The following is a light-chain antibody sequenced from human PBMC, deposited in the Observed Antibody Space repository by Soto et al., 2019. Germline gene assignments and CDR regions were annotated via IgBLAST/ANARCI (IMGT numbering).Light chain of an antibody. CDR3: SSYTSSSTV. CDR2: DVS. J-gene: IGLJ2*01. CDR1: SSDVGGYNY. V-gene: IGLV2-14*01. Sequence: QSALTQPASVSGSPGQSITISCTGTSSDVGGYNYVSWYQQHPGKAPKLMIYDVSNRPSGVSNRFSGSKSGNTASLTISGLQAEDEADYYCSSYTSSSTVFGGGTKGTVL.